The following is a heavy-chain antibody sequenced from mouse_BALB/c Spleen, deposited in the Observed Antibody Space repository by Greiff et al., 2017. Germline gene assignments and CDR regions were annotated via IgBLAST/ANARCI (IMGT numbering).Heavy chain of an antibody. CDR2: INPGSGGT. V-gene: IGHV1-54*01. CDR1: GYAFTNYL. CDR3: ARYLGGFAY. Sequence: VKLMESGAELVRPGTSVKVSCKASGYAFTNYLIEWVKQRPGQGLEWIGVINPGSGGTNYNEKFKGKATLTADKSSSTAYMQLSSLTSDDSAVYFCARYLGGFAYWGQGTLVTVSA. D-gene: IGHD4-1*01. J-gene: IGHJ3*01.